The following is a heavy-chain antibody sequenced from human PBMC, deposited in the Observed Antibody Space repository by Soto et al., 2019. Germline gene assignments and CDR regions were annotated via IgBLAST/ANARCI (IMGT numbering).Heavy chain of an antibody. CDR2: ISWDGGST. V-gene: IGHV3-43*01. CDR1: GFTFDDYT. CDR3: AKDTGHYDSSGYGDAFDI. Sequence: GGSLRLSCAASGFTFDDYTMHWVRQAPGKGLEWVSLISWDGGSTYYADSVKGRFTISRDNSKNSLYLQMNSLRTEDTALYYCAKDTGHYDSSGYGDAFDIWGQGTMVTVSS. J-gene: IGHJ3*02. D-gene: IGHD3-22*01.